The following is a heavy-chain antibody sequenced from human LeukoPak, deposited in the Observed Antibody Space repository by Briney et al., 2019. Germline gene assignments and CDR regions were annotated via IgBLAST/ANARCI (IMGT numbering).Heavy chain of an antibody. Sequence: GGSLRLSCAVSGFTLSSYGMHWVRQAPGKGLVGVADVSYDGSNKHYADSVKGRFTISRDNDKNTLYMQMKSVRAEDTAVCFCEKSRGEFCSSTTCYGLEFWGQGTLVAVSS. CDR2: VSYDGSNK. D-gene: IGHD2-2*01. J-gene: IGHJ4*02. CDR1: GFTLSSYG. V-gene: IGHV3-30*18. CDR3: EKSRGEFCSSTTCYGLEF.